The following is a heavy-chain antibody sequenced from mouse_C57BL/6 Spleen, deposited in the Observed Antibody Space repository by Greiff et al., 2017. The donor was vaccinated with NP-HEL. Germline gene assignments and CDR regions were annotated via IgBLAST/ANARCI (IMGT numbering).Heavy chain of an antibody. CDR1: GYSITSGYY. CDR2: ISYDGSN. V-gene: IGHV3-6*01. Sequence: DVKLQESGPGLVKPSQSLSLTCSVTGYSITSGYYWNWIRQFPGNKLEWMGYISYDGSNNYNPSLKNRISITRDTSKHQFFLKLNSVTTEDTATYYCARGEGYWGQGTTLTVSS. CDR3: ARGEGY. J-gene: IGHJ2*01.